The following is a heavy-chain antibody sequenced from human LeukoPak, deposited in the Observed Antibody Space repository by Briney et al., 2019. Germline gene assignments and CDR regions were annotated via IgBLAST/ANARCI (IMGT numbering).Heavy chain of an antibody. CDR2: SSPYNGNT. Sequence: GASVKVSCKASGCTFTTYGISWVRQAPGQGLEWMGWSSPYNGNTNYAQKLRGRVTMTTDTSTSTAYMELRSLRSDDTAVYYCARGGTSGWRTPNDDYWGQGTLVTVSS. CDR3: ARGGTSGWRTPNDDY. CDR1: GCTFTTYG. J-gene: IGHJ4*02. D-gene: IGHD6-19*01. V-gene: IGHV1-18*01.